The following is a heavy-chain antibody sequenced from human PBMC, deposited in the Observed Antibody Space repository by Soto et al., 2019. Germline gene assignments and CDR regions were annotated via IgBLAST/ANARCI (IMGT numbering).Heavy chain of an antibody. CDR3: ARVRQGCSANNCYFDP. J-gene: IGHJ5*01. D-gene: IGHD1-1*01. Sequence: SETLSLTCTLSVGSVRAPDWWNWVRQSPDKGLEWIAEVHISWHSNYNPTLRSRVSVSIDSSKNQFYLNLNSVTAADTAIYYCARVRQGCSANNCYFDPWGQGTQVTVSS. V-gene: IGHV4-4*02. CDR1: VGSVRAPDW. CDR2: VHISWHS.